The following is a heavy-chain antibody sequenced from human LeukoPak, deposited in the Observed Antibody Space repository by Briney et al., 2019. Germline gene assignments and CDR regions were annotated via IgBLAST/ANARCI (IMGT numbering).Heavy chain of an antibody. CDR2: INHSGST. Sequence: SETLSLTCAVYGGSFSGYYWSWIRQPPGKGLEWIGEINHSGSTYYNPSLKSRFTISVDTSKNQFSLKLSSVTAADTAVYYCVNYYDSSDYQQPNHFDYWGQGTLVTVSS. CDR3: VNYYDSSDYQQPNHFDY. CDR1: GGSFSGYY. V-gene: IGHV4-34*01. J-gene: IGHJ4*02. D-gene: IGHD3-22*01.